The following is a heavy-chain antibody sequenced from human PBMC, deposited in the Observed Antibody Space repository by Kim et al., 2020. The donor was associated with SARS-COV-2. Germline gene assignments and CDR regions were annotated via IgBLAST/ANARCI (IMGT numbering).Heavy chain of an antibody. J-gene: IGHJ4*02. CDR2: ISDSGGRT. CDR3: SASDY. V-gene: IGHV3-23*01. CDR1: GFTFSSYA. Sequence: GGSLRLSCAASGFTFSSYAMTWVRQAPGKGLEWASTISDSGGRTHYADSVKGGFTISRDNSKNTLYLQLNSLRAEDTAVYYCSASDYWGQGTLVTVSS.